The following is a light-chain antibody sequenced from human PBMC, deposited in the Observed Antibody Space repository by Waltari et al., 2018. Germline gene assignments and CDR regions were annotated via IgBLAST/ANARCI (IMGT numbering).Light chain of an antibody. J-gene: IGLJ1*01. CDR2: EVT. CDR3: CSYAGLGIYV. Sequence: QSGLTQPASVSGSPGQSITISCTGTSSDVGNYNLVSWYQQYPGQAPKLMVYEVTQRTSGVSDRFSGSKSGNTASLTICGLQSEDEADYYCCSYAGLGIYVFGTGTKVTVL. CDR1: SSDVGNYNL. V-gene: IGLV2-23*02.